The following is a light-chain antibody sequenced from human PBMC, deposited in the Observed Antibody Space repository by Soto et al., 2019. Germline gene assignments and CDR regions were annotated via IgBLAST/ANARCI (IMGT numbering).Light chain of an antibody. CDR2: GAS. V-gene: IGKV3-20*01. CDR3: QQYTGLPRT. CDR1: LSVTSNS. J-gene: IGKJ1*01. Sequence: EIVLTQSPGTLSLSPGERATLSCRASLSVTSNSLAWFQQIPGQAPRLLIYGASNRATGIPDRFSGSGSGTDFTLTISRLEPEDFAVYYCQQYTGLPRTFGQGTKVEIK.